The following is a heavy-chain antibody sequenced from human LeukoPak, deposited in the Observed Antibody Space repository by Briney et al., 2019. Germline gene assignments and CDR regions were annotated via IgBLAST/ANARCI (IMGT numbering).Heavy chain of an antibody. Sequence: GASVKVSCKASGYTFTSYAMNWVRQAPGQGLEWMGWINTNTGNPTYAQGFTGRFVFSLDTSVSTAYLQISSLKAEDTAVYYCARGAAMTYRGYFDIWGRGTLVTVSS. V-gene: IGHV7-4-1*02. CDR2: INTNTGNP. CDR3: ARGAAMTYRGYFDI. J-gene: IGHJ2*01. CDR1: GYTFTSYA. D-gene: IGHD6-25*01.